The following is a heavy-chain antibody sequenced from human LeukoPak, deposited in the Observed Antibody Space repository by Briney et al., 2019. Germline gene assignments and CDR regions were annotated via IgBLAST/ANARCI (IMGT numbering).Heavy chain of an antibody. J-gene: IGHJ5*02. CDR1: GFTFSGHW. D-gene: IGHD2-15*01. CDR2: TNSDGSST. Sequence: PGGSLRLSCAVSGFTFSGHWMFWVRQAPGKGLVWVSSTNSDGSSTGYTDSVKGRFTVSRDNAKNTLYLQMNSLRAEDTAVYYCARHTLYTVVVVAALSWFDPWGQGTLVTVSS. CDR3: ARHTLYTVVVVAALSWFDP. V-gene: IGHV3-74*01.